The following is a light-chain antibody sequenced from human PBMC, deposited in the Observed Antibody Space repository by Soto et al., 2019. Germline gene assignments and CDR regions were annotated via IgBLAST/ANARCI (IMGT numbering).Light chain of an antibody. CDR1: QGISSY. CDR3: QQYYSYLALT. J-gene: IGKJ4*01. CDR2: AAS. V-gene: IGKV1-8*01. Sequence: IRMTQTPSSFSASTGDRVTITCRASQGISSYLAWYQQKPGKAPKLLIYAASTLQSGVPSRFSGSGSGTDFTLTISCLQSEDFATYYCQQYYSYLALTFGGGTKVDIK.